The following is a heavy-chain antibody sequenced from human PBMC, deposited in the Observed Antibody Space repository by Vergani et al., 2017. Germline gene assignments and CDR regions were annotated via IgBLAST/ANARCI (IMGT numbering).Heavy chain of an antibody. CDR1: GYTFTDHY. CDR3: ATPHTGTSDCMED. Sequence: EVQLVQSGAEVKKPGATMKISCKVSGYTFTDHYMHWVKQAPGKGLEWMGLVDPEDGETIYAEKFKGRVTIAADTSTDTAQLELSSLRSENTAVYYSATPHTGTSDCMEDWGQGTTVTVSS. CDR2: VDPEDGET. D-gene: IGHD4-17*01. V-gene: IGHV1-69-2*01. J-gene: IGHJ6*02.